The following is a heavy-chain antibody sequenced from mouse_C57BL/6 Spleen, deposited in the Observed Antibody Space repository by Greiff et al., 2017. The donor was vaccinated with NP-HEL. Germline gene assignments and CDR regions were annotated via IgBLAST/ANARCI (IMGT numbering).Heavy chain of an antibody. CDR2: IYPGSGST. CDR1: GYTFTSYW. Sequence: QVQLQQSGAELVKPGASVKMSCKASGYTFTSYWITWVKQRPGQGLEWIGDIYPGSGSTNYNEKFKSKATLTVDTSSSTAYMQLSSLTSEDSAVYYCARSHYYGSRRGFDYWGQGTTLTVSS. V-gene: IGHV1-55*01. D-gene: IGHD1-1*01. J-gene: IGHJ2*01. CDR3: ARSHYYGSRRGFDY.